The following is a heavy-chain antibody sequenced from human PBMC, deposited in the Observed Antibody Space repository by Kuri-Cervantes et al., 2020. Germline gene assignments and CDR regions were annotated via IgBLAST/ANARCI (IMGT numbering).Heavy chain of an antibody. J-gene: IGHJ5*02. V-gene: IGHV4-59*01. Sequence: SETLSLTCTVSGGSISSYYWSWIRQPPGKGLEWIGYIYYSGSTNSNPSLKSRVTISVDTSKNQFSLKLSSVTAADTAVYYCARSFRPYYDFWSGYFNWFDPWGQGTLVTVSS. D-gene: IGHD3-3*01. CDR2: IYYSGST. CDR3: ARSFRPYYDFWSGYFNWFDP. CDR1: GGSISSYY.